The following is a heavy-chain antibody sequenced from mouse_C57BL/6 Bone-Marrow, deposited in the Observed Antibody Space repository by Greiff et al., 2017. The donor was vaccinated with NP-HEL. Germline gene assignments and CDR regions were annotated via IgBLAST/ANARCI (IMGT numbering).Heavy chain of an antibody. J-gene: IGHJ3*01. CDR1: GYSFTDYN. V-gene: IGHV1-39*01. CDR2: INPNYGTT. Sequence: LVESGPELVKPGASVKISCKASGYSFTDYNMNWVKQSNGKSLEWIGVINPNYGTTSYNQKFKGKATLTVDQSSSTAYMQLNSLTSEDSAVYYCIYDGYSQAWFAYWGQGTLVTVSA. D-gene: IGHD2-3*01. CDR3: IYDGYSQAWFAY.